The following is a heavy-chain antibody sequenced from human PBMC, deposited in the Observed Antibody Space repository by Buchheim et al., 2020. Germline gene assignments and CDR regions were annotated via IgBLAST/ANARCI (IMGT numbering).Heavy chain of an antibody. CDR2: IKIYGSEK. V-gene: IGHV3-7*01. CDR1: GFTFSRYW. D-gene: IGHD6-19*01. CDR3: VRVGFNSAWHGGFDY. J-gene: IGHJ4*02. Sequence: EVQLVESGGGLVQPGGSLRLSCAASGFTFSRYWMSWVRQAPGKGLEWVANIKIYGSEKFYVDSVKGRFTISRDDAKNSLFLQMNSLRVDDTALYYCVRVGFNSAWHGGFDYWGQGTL.